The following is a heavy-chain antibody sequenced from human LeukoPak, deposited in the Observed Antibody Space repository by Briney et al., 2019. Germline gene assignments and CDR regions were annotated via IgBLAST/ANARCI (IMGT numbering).Heavy chain of an antibody. J-gene: IGHJ4*02. V-gene: IGHV3-23*01. Sequence: GGSLRLSCAASGAVFSNHAMSWVRQAPGKGLEWVSLISGTGVTTYYAASVKGRFTISRDNSKNTLYLQMNSLRAEDTALYYCASTSMVRGVITPFDYWGQGTLVTVSS. D-gene: IGHD3-10*01. CDR3: ASTSMVRGVITPFDY. CDR2: ISGTGVTT. CDR1: GAVFSNHA.